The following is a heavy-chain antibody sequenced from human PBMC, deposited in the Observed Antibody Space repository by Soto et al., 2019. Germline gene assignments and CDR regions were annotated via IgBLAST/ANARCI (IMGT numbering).Heavy chain of an antibody. D-gene: IGHD3-16*01. V-gene: IGHV1-8*01. J-gene: IGHJ5*02. CDR1: GYTFTSYD. Sequence: QVQLVQSGAAVKKPGASLKVSCKASGYTFTSYDINWVRLATGQGLEWMGWMNPNSGNTAYEQKCQATVTMPRNTSMSTDYKELSRLRSEDTAVYYCARLKHAYAVAWGQGTLVTV. CDR2: MNPNSGNT. CDR3: ARLKHAYAVA.